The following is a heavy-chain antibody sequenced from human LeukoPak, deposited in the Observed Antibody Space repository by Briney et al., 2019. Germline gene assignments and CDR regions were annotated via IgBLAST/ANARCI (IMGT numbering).Heavy chain of an antibody. CDR3: AKAFTMVRGVIDY. Sequence: GGSLRLSCAASGFTFSSYWMHWVRQAPGKGLVWVSRINSDGSSTSYADSVKGRFTISRDNSKNTLYLQMNSLRAEDTAVYYCAKAFTMVRGVIDYWGQGTLVTVSS. CDR1: GFTFSSYW. D-gene: IGHD3-10*01. CDR2: INSDGSST. V-gene: IGHV3-74*01. J-gene: IGHJ4*02.